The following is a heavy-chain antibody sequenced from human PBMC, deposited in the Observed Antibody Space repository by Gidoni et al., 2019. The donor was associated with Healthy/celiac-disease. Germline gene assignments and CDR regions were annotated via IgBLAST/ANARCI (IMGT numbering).Heavy chain of an antibody. J-gene: IGHJ2*01. V-gene: IGHV4-39*01. D-gene: IGHD3-22*01. CDR2: IYYSGST. CDR3: ASPPITMIELGYFDL. CDR1: GGSLSSSSYY. Sequence: QLQLQESGPGLVKPSETMSLTCTVSGGSLSSSSYYWGWIRQPPGKGLEWIGSIYYSGSTYYNPSLKSRVTISVDTSKNQFSLKLSSVTAAVTAVYYCASPPITMIELGYFDLWGRGTLVTVSS.